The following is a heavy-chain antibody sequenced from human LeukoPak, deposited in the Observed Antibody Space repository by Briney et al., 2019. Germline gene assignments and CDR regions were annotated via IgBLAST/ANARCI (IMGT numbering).Heavy chain of an antibody. CDR1: GFTFSSHA. Sequence: GGSLRLSCAVSGFTFSSHAMSWVRQAPGKGLEWVSIITVSGGNTYYADSVKGRFTISRDNPKNTLYLQMNSLRAEDSAVYYCAKDLPTDSWGQGTLVTVSS. CDR2: ITVSGGNT. V-gene: IGHV3-23*01. CDR3: AKDLPTDS. J-gene: IGHJ4*02.